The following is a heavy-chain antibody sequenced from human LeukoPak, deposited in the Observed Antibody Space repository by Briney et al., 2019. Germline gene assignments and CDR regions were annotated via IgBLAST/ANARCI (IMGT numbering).Heavy chain of an antibody. CDR3: ARTRITMVRGVIFGNWFDP. CDR1: GYTFTGYY. Sequence: ASVKVSCKASGYTFTGYYMHWVRQAPGQGLEWMGWINPNSGGTNYAQKFQGRVTMTTDTSTSTAYMELRSLRSDDTAVYYCARTRITMVRGVIFGNWFDPWGQGTLVTVSS. CDR2: INPNSGGT. V-gene: IGHV1-2*02. J-gene: IGHJ5*02. D-gene: IGHD3-10*01.